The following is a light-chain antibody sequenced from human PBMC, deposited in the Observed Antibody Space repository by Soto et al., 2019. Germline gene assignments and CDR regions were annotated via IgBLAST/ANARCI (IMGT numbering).Light chain of an antibody. CDR1: SSDVGSYNS. V-gene: IGLV2-14*03. CDR2: DAN. J-gene: IGLJ1*01. Sequence: QSALTQPASVSGSPGQSIAISCTGTSSDVGSYNSVSWYQQYPGKAPKLMIHDANNRPSGISDRFSGSKSGNTASLTISGIQAEDEADYYCSSFTSSTPYVFGTGTKVTVL. CDR3: SSFTSSTPYV.